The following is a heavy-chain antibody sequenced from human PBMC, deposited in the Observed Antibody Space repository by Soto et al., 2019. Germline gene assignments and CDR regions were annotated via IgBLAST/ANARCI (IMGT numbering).Heavy chain of an antibody. J-gene: IGHJ6*02. CDR2: IRSKANSYAT. Sequence: PGGSLRLSCAASGLTFSGSAMHWVRQASGKGLEWVGRIRSKANSYATAYAASVKGRFTISRDHSKNTAYLQMNSLKTEDTAVYYCTRFYDYVWGSYRPTGDYYYYGMDVWGQGTTVTVSS. V-gene: IGHV3-73*01. D-gene: IGHD3-16*02. CDR3: TRFYDYVWGSYRPTGDYYYYGMDV. CDR1: GLTFSGSA.